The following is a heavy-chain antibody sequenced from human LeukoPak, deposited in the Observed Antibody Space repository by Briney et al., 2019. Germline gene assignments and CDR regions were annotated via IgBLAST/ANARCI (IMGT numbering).Heavy chain of an antibody. Sequence: SSETLSLTCAVYGGSFSGYYWSWIRLPPGKGLDWIGEINHSGSTNYNPSLKSRVTISVDTSKNQFSLKLSSVTAADTAVYYCARGKVVVVVAATRSFDYWGQGTLVTVSS. CDR2: INHSGST. J-gene: IGHJ4*02. CDR3: ARGKVVVVVAATRSFDY. CDR1: GGSFSGYY. V-gene: IGHV4-34*01. D-gene: IGHD2-15*01.